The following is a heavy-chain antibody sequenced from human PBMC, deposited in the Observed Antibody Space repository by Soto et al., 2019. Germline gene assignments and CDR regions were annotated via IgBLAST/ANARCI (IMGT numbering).Heavy chain of an antibody. CDR1: GGSISSGGYY. D-gene: IGHD2-15*01. V-gene: IGHV4-31*03. J-gene: IGHJ6*02. Sequence: PSETLSLTCTVSGGSISSGGYYWSWIRQHPGKGLEWIGYIYYSGSTYYNPSLKSRVTISVDTSKNQFSLKLSSVTAADTAVYYCASKARRDNGMDVWGQGTTVTVSS. CDR3: ASKARRDNGMDV. CDR2: IYYSGST.